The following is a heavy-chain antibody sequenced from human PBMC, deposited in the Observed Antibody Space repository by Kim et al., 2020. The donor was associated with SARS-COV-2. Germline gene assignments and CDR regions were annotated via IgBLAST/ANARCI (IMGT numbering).Heavy chain of an antibody. V-gene: IGHV3-21*01. Sequence: GGSLRLSCAASGFTFSSYSMNWVRQAPGKGLEWVSSISSSSSYIYYADSVKGRFTISRDNAKNSLYLQMNSLRAEDTAVYYCARDRATKTNDRFDYWGQGTLVTVSS. CDR1: GFTFSSYS. CDR3: ARDRATKTNDRFDY. D-gene: IGHD1-26*01. CDR2: ISSSSSYI. J-gene: IGHJ4*02.